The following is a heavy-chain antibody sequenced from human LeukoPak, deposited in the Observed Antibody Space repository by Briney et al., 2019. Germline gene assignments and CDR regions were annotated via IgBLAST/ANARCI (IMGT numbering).Heavy chain of an antibody. J-gene: IGHJ6*03. CDR3: ARDWGVSARPGYMDV. D-gene: IGHD6-6*01. Sequence: PSETLSLTCTVSGGSISNYYWSWIRQPPGKGLEWIGYIYYSGSTKYNPSLKSRVIISVDTSKNQFSLRLSSVTAADTAVYYCARDWGVSARPGYMDVWGKGTTVTVSS. CDR2: IYYSGST. V-gene: IGHV4-59*01. CDR1: GGSISNYY.